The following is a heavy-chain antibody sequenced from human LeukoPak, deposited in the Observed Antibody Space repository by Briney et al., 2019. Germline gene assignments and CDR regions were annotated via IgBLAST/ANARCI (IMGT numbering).Heavy chain of an antibody. D-gene: IGHD2-8*01. V-gene: IGHV4-59*04. CDR3: ARASFNVVFGNWFDP. CDR1: GGSISSYY. CDR2: VYYSGST. J-gene: IGHJ5*02. Sequence: SETLSLTCTVSGGSISSYYWSWLRQPPGKGLEWIGNVYYSGSTFYNPSLKSRVTISVDTSKNQFSLKLRSVTAADTAIYYCARASFNVVFGNWFDPWGQGTLVTVSS.